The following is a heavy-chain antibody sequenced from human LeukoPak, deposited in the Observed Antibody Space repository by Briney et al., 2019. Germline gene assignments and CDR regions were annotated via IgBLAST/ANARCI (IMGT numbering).Heavy chain of an antibody. CDR2: IYYSGST. D-gene: IGHD3-16*01. J-gene: IGHJ6*03. V-gene: IGHV4-39*01. CDR3: ATWLRYSIPGYCYYYTYV. CDR1: GGSISSSSYY. Sequence: SETVSLTGTVSGGSISSSSYYWGWLRQPPGKVRECIGSIYYSGSTYYNPSLMSRVTISVDTSKNQFSLKLSSGTAADTAVVYGATWLRYSIPGYCYYYTYVWGKGTTVTVSS.